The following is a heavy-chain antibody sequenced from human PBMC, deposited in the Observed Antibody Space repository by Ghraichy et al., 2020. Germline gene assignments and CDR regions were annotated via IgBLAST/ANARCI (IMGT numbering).Heavy chain of an antibody. J-gene: IGHJ4*02. D-gene: IGHD3-22*01. Sequence: SGPTLVKPTQTLTLTCTFSGFSLSTSGMCVSWIRQPPGRALEWLALIDWDDDKYYNTSLKTRLTISKDTSKNQVVLTMTNMDPGDTGTYYCARLNNDTDNLSHTPLIDWGQGTLITVSS. CDR1: GFSLSTSGMC. V-gene: IGHV2-70*12. CDR3: ARLNNDTDNLSHTPLID. CDR2: IDWDDDK.